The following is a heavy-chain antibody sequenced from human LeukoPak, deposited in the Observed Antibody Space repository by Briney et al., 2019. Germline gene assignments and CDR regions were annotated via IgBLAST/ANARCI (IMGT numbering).Heavy chain of an antibody. V-gene: IGHV3-15*01. CDR3: ASLPIWFGELPHDY. J-gene: IGHJ4*02. CDR2: IKSKTDGGTT. CDR1: GFTFRSYS. D-gene: IGHD3-10*01. Sequence: PGGSLRLSCVASGFTFRSYSMNWVRQAPGKGLEWVGRIKSKTDGGTTDYAAPVKGRFTISRDDSKNTLYLQMNSLRAEDTAVYYCASLPIWFGELPHDYWGQGTLVTVSS.